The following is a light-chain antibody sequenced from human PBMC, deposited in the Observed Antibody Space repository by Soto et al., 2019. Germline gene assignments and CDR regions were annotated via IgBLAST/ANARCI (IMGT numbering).Light chain of an antibody. J-gene: IGLJ2*01. CDR1: SSDVGGYNY. Sequence: QSALTQPRSMSGSPGQSVTISCTGTSSDVGGYNYVSWYQQHPGKAPKLMIYDVSKRPSGVPDRFSGSKSGNTASLTISGLQAEDEADYYCCSYAGSYPVFGGGTKVTVL. CDR2: DVS. CDR3: CSYAGSYPV. V-gene: IGLV2-11*01.